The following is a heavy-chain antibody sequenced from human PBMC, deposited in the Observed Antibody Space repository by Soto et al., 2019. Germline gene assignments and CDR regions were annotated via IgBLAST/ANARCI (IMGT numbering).Heavy chain of an antibody. V-gene: IGHV4-4*02. CDR1: GGSISSSNW. CDR2: IYHSGST. Sequence: PSETLSLTCAVSGGSISSSNWWSWVRQPPGKGLEWIGEIYHSGSTNYNPSLKSRVTISVDKSKNQFSLKLSSVTAAETAVYYCARDQYCSGGSCNNWFDPWGQGTLVTVSS. CDR3: ARDQYCSGGSCNNWFDP. D-gene: IGHD2-15*01. J-gene: IGHJ5*02.